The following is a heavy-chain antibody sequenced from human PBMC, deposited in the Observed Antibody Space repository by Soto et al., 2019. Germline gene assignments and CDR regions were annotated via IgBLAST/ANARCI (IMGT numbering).Heavy chain of an antibody. D-gene: IGHD3-9*01. CDR1: GFTFSSYE. Sequence: GGSLRLSCAASGFTFSSYEMSWVRQAPGKGLEWVSYISSSGSTIYYADSVKGRFTISRDNAKNSLYLQMNSLRAEDTAVYYCARDESYDILTSYYGMDVWGQGTTVTVSS. CDR2: ISSSGSTI. CDR3: ARDESYDILTSYYGMDV. V-gene: IGHV3-48*03. J-gene: IGHJ6*02.